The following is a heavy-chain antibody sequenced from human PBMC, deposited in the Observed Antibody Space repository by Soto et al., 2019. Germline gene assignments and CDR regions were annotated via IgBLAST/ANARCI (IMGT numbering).Heavy chain of an antibody. J-gene: IGHJ4*02. Sequence: QVQLVQSGAEVKKSGASVKVSCKASGYTFTSYAMHWVRQAPGQRLEWMGWINAGNGNTKYSQKFQGRVTITRDTSASTAYMELSSLRSEDTAVYYCATHYGSGSYYKGYFDYWGQGTLVTVSS. CDR2: INAGNGNT. CDR1: GYTFTSYA. V-gene: IGHV1-3*01. CDR3: ATHYGSGSYYKGYFDY. D-gene: IGHD3-10*01.